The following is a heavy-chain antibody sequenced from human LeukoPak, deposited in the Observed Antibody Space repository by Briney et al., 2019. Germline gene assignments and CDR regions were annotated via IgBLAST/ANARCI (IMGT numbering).Heavy chain of an antibody. CDR1: GYTLTELS. CDR2: FDPEDGET. Sequence: ASVKVSCKVSGYTLTELSMHWVRQAPGKGLEWMGGFDPEDGETIYAQKFQGRVTMPEDTSTDTAYMELSSLRSEDTAVYYCATGGAGQPPNQFDYWGQGTLVTVSS. D-gene: IGHD1-26*01. CDR3: ATGGAGQPPNQFDY. J-gene: IGHJ4*02. V-gene: IGHV1-24*01.